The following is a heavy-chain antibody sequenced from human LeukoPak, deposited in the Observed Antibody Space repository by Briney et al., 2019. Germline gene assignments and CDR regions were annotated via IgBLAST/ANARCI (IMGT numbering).Heavy chain of an antibody. CDR2: ISGSGGST. CDR1: GFTFSSNA. Sequence: GGSLRLSCAASGFTFSSNAMSWVRQAPGKGLEWVSAISGSGGSTYYADSVKGRFTISRDNSKNTLYLQMNSLRAEDTAVYYCAKVRDGDYGYYFDYWGQGTLVTVSS. V-gene: IGHV3-23*01. J-gene: IGHJ4*02. CDR3: AKVRDGDYGYYFDY. D-gene: IGHD2-21*02.